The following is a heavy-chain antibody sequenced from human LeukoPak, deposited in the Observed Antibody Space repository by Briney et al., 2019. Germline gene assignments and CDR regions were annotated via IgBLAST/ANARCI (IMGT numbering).Heavy chain of an antibody. CDR1: GFTFSSYA. CDR2: IFTTGNT. D-gene: IGHD1/OR15-1a*01. Sequence: GSLRLSFAASGFTFSSYAMSWVRQAPGKGLEWVSSIFTTGNTYYADSAKGRFTISRDNSKSTLFLQMNSLRAEDTALYFCVRGTTTPDYWGQGTLVTVSS. J-gene: IGHJ4*02. V-gene: IGHV3-23*01. CDR3: VRGTTTPDY.